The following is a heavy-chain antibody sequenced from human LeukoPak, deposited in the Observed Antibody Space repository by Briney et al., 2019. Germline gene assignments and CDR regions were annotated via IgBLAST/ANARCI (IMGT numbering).Heavy chain of an antibody. V-gene: IGHV3-30*03. CDR3: ARASKDGYNYIVPFDY. CDR2: ISYDGRNR. Sequence: PGGSLRLSCAASGFTFSNYGIHWVRQAPGKGLEWVTFISYDGRNRHYVDSVKGRFTISRDNAKNSLYLQMNSLRAEDTAVYYCARASKDGYNYIVPFDYWGQGTLVTVSS. CDR1: GFTFSNYG. D-gene: IGHD5-24*01. J-gene: IGHJ4*02.